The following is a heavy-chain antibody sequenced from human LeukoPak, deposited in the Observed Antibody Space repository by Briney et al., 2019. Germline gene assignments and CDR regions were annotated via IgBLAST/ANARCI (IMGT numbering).Heavy chain of an antibody. CDR3: AKGLLFTIIVVVNADAFDI. V-gene: IGHV3-33*06. CDR2: IWYDAINK. Sequence: GRSLRLSCAASGFTFNNYGMHWVRQAPGKGLEWVAVIWYDAINKYYADSVKGRLTISRDNSKNTLYLQMNSLRAEDTAVYYCAKGLLFTIIVVVNADAFDIWGQGTMVTVTS. CDR1: GFTFNNYG. J-gene: IGHJ3*02. D-gene: IGHD3-22*01.